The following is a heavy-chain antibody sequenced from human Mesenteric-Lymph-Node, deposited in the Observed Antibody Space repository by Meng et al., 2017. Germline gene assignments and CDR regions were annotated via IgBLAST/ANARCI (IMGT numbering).Heavy chain of an antibody. D-gene: IGHD3-22*01. CDR2: INPNSGDT. V-gene: IGHV1-2*06. J-gene: IGHJ4*02. Sequence: ASVKVSCKASEYTFAAYWIHWVRQAPGQGLEWMGRINPNSGDTNYTQKFQGRVTMTRDTSISTAYMEVSRLRSDDTAIYYCAKDTCAYYSDSSGYDLYDFDDWGQGTLVTVSS. CDR1: EYTFAAYW. CDR3: AKDTCAYYSDSSGYDLYDFDD.